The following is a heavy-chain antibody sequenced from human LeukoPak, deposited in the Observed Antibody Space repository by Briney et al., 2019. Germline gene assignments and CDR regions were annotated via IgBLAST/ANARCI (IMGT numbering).Heavy chain of an antibody. Sequence: GSLRLSCAASGFTFSSYWMSWVRQAPGKGLEWVANIKQDGSQKYYVDSVKGRFTISRDNAKNSLYLQMNSLRAEDTAVYYCARGGNIVVVVAATNWFDPWGQGTLVTVSS. CDR2: IKQDGSQK. CDR1: GFTFSSYW. J-gene: IGHJ5*02. V-gene: IGHV3-7*01. CDR3: ARGGNIVVVVAATNWFDP. D-gene: IGHD2-15*01.